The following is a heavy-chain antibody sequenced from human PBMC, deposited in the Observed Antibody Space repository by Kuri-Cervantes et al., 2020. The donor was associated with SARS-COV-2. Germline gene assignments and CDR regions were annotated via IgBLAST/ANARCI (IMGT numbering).Heavy chain of an antibody. J-gene: IGHJ4*02. D-gene: IGHD1-26*01. Sequence: GGSLRLSCAASGFTFSGHWIHWVRQAPGKGLVWVSAISGSGGSTYYADSVKGRFTISRDNSKNTLYLQMNSLRAEDTAVYYCAKDWRGVGATPLGDSPSDWGQGTLVTVSS. CDR1: GFTFSGHW. CDR3: AKDWRGVGATPLGDSPSD. CDR2: ISGSGGST. V-gene: IGHV3-23*01.